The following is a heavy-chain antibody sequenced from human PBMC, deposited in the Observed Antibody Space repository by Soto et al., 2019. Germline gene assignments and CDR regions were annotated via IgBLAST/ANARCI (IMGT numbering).Heavy chain of an antibody. D-gene: IGHD3-16*01. J-gene: IGHJ4*02. CDR1: GFAFSSFG. CDR3: AFGNLSYYFDY. CDR2: IWYDGSDK. Sequence: QVQLVESGGGVVQPGTSLRLSCVASGFAFSSFGMHWVRQAPGKGLEWVASIWYDGSDKYYGDSVKGRVTISRDNSKNTLFLQMTSLRAEDTAVYHCAFGNLSYYFDYWGQGTPVTVSS. V-gene: IGHV3-33*01.